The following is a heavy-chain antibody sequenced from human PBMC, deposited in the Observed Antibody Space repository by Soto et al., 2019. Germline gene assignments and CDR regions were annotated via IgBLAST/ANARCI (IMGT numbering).Heavy chain of an antibody. D-gene: IGHD3-3*01. CDR3: ARDLATYYDFWSGYYTFDY. CDR1: VFTFSSYS. V-gene: IGHV3-21*01. CDR2: ISSSSSYI. J-gene: IGHJ4*02. Sequence: GGSLRLSGAASVFTFSSYSMNWVRQAPGKGLEWVSSISSSSSYIYYADSVKGRFTISRDNAKNSLYLQMNSLRAEDTAVYYCARDLATYYDFWSGYYTFDYWGQGTLVTVSS.